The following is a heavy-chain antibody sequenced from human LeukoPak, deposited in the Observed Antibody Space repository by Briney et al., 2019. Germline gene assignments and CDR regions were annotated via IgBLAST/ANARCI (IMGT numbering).Heavy chain of an antibody. D-gene: IGHD3-10*02. J-gene: IGHJ4*02. CDR2: IIGSGGST. Sequence: PGGSLRLSCAASGFTFSNYAMTWVRQAPGKGLEWVSTIIGSGGSTYDADSVKGRFTISRDNSKNTLYLQMNRLRAEDTAVYYWATMFWAKAGFGSNYWGQGTLVTLSS. CDR3: ATMFWAKAGFGSNY. CDR1: GFTFSNYA. V-gene: IGHV3-23*01.